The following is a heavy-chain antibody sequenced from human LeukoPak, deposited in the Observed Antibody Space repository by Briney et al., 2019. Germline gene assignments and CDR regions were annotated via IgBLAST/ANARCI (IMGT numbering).Heavy chain of an antibody. CDR2: ISSSSTYI. J-gene: IGHJ4*02. CDR1: GFTFGTYS. D-gene: IGHD5-12*01. CDR3: ASYPSAYDRRRPNTDY. Sequence: GGSLRLSCAASGFTFGTYSMNWVRQAPGKGLEWVSSISSSSTYIHYADSVKGRFTTSRENAKNSLYLQMNSLRAEDTAVYYCASYPSAYDRRRPNTDYWGQGTLVTVSS. V-gene: IGHV3-21*01.